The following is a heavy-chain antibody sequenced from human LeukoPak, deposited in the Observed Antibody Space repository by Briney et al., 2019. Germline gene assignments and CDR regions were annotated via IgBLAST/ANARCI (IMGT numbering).Heavy chain of an antibody. CDR1: GHPHQLWYH. V-gene: IGHV4-31*03. D-gene: IGHD6-13*01. CDR3: ARGPSFGSSSGFDL. Sequence: PSQTVSLLCTVSGHPHQLWYHRSWTGQPPGKGLEWIGYIYYTGNTYYNQSLKSRITMSVDTSKNHFSLKLSSVTGADTAVYYCARGPSFGSSSGFDLWGRGTLVSVAS. J-gene: IGHJ2*01. CDR2: IYYTGNT.